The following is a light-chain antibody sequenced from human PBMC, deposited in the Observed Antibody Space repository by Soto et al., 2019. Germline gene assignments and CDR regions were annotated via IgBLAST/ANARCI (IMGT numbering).Light chain of an antibody. CDR3: QQYDNWPYT. CDR2: WAS. Sequence: DIVMTQSPDSLAVSLGERATINCKSSQSVLYSSNNKNYLAWYQQKPGQPPKLLIYWASTRESGVPDRFSGSGSGTDFTLTVSSLRSEDSAVYFCQQYDNWPYTFGQGTKLGIK. V-gene: IGKV4-1*01. CDR1: QSVLYSSNNKNY. J-gene: IGKJ2*01.